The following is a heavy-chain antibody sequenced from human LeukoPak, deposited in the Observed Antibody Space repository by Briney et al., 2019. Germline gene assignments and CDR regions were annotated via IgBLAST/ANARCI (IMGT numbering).Heavy chain of an antibody. CDR2: INPNSGGT. J-gene: IGHJ5*02. D-gene: IGHD1-26*01. V-gene: IGHV1-2*02. CDR1: GYTFTGYY. Sequence: GASVKVSCKASGYTFTGYYMHWVRQAPGQGLEWMGWINPNSGGTNYAQKFQGRVTMTRDTSISTAYMELSRLRSDDTAVYYCARDPHSGSYSGWFDPWGRGTLVTVSS. CDR3: ARDPHSGSYSGWFDP.